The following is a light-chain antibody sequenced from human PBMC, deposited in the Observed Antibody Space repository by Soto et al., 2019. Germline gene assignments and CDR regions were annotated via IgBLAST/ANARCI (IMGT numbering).Light chain of an antibody. J-gene: IGLJ3*02. CDR1: SSDIGDSNY. Sequence: QSVLTQPASVSGSPGQSITISCTGTSSDIGDSNYNFVSWYQQPPGKAPKLIIFEVSYRPSGVSNRFSGSKSGNTASLTISGLQDDEEADYYCSFYKRRATVLFGGGTKVTV. V-gene: IGLV2-14*01. CDR3: SFYKRRATVL. CDR2: EVS.